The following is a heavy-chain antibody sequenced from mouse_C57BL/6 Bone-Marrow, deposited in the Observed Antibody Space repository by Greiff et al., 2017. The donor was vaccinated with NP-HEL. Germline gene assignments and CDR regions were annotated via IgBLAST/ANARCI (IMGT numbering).Heavy chain of an antibody. V-gene: IGHV1-26*01. J-gene: IGHJ4*01. CDR2: INPNNGGT. Sequence: ELQLQQSGPELVKPGASVKISCKASGYTFTDYYMNWVKQSHGKSLEWIGDINPNNGGTSYNQKFKGKATLTVDKSSSTAYMELRSLTSEDSAVYYCARSWLLLYYYAMDDWGQGTSVTVSS. CDR3: ARSWLLLYYYAMDD. CDR1: GYTFTDYY. D-gene: IGHD2-3*01.